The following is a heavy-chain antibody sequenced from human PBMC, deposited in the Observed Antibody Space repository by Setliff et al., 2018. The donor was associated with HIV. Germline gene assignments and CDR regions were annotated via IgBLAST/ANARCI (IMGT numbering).Heavy chain of an antibody. CDR3: AKGLDYVDSSGYSYFRL. Sequence: PGGSLRLSCAASGFTFSSYAMTWVRQAPGKGLEWVSVISGSEKYFVDSVKGRFTISRDNSKNALYLEMNNLRAEDTAIYYCAKGLDYVDSSGYSYFRLWGQGTQVTVSS. CDR2: ISGSEK. J-gene: IGHJ1*01. CDR1: GFTFSSYA. V-gene: IGHV3-23*01. D-gene: IGHD3-22*01.